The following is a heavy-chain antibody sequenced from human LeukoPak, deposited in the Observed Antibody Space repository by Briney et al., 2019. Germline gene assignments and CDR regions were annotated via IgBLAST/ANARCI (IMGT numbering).Heavy chain of an antibody. CDR2: ISSSSSYI. J-gene: IGHJ4*02. Sequence: MAGGSLRLSCAASGFTFSSYSMNWVRQAPGKGLEWVSSISSSSSYIYYADSVKGRFTISRDNAKNSLYLQMNSLRAEDTAVYYCARAGYSSSGGFDYWGQGTLVTASS. V-gene: IGHV3-21*01. CDR3: ARAGYSSSGGFDY. CDR1: GFTFSSYS. D-gene: IGHD6-19*01.